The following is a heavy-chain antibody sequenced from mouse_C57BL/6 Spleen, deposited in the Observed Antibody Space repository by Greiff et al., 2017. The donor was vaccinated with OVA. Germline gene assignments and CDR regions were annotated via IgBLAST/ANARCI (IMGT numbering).Heavy chain of an antibody. CDR1: GYTFTSYW. J-gene: IGHJ2*01. CDR3: ASTGDYFDY. CDR2: IDPSDSYT. D-gene: IGHD4-1*02. Sequence: VQLQQPGAELVKPGASVKLSCKASGYTFTSYWMQWVKQRPGQGLEWIGEIDPSDSYTYYNQKFKGKATLTVDTSSSTAYMQLSSLTSEDSAVYYCASTGDYFDYWGQGTTLTVSS. V-gene: IGHV1-50*01.